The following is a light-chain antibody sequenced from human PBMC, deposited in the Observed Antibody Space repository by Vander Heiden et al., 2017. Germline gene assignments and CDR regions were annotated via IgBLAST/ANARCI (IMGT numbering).Light chain of an antibody. J-gene: IGLJ2*01. Sequence: QSVLTQPPSASGTPGQRVTISCSGSSSNIGSTYVYWYQQLPGTAPKLLIFRNNQRPSGVPDRFSGSKSGTSASLAISGRRSEDEADYYCAAWDDSLSGVVFGGGTKLTVL. V-gene: IGLV1-47*01. CDR3: AAWDDSLSGVV. CDR2: RNN. CDR1: SSNIGSTY.